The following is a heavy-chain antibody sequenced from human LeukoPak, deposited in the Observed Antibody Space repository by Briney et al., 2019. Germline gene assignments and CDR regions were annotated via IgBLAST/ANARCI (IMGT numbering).Heavy chain of an antibody. CDR1: GFTFSSYA. Sequence: GGSLRLSCTASGFTFSSYAMSWVRQAPGKGLEWVSALSGSGGNTYYANSVKGRFTISRDNSKNTLYLQMNSLRAEDTAKYYCAKVASLCTSTSCVRGGFDYWGQGTLVTVSS. D-gene: IGHD2-2*01. CDR3: AKVASLCTSTSCVRGGFDY. J-gene: IGHJ4*02. V-gene: IGHV3-23*01. CDR2: LSGSGGNT.